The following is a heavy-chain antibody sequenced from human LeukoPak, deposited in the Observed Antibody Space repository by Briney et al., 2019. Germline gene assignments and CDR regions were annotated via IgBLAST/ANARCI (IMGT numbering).Heavy chain of an antibody. V-gene: IGHV4-39*01. CDR2: IYYSGST. J-gene: IGHJ5*02. CDR1: GGSTSSSSYY. D-gene: IGHD2-2*01. Sequence: SETLSLTCTVSGGSTSSSSYYWGWIRQPPGKGLEWIGSIYYSGSTYYNPSLKSRVTISVDTSKNQFSLKLSSVTAADTAVYYCARTTDPPIVVVPAAMGFDPWGQGTLVTVSS. CDR3: ARTTDPPIVVVPAAMGFDP.